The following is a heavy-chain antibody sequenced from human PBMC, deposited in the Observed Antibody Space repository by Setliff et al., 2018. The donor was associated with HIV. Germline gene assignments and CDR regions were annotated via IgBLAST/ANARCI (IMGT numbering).Heavy chain of an antibody. Sequence: GGSLRLSCAASGFTFNTYTMNWVRQAPGKGLEWLSYISDTSATISYADSVKGRFTISRDNAKNSLYLQMNSLRAEDTAVYYCVRGTLDFWGQGNLVTVSS. J-gene: IGHJ4*02. CDR2: ISDTSATI. V-gene: IGHV3-48*01. CDR1: GFTFNTYT. CDR3: VRGTLDF.